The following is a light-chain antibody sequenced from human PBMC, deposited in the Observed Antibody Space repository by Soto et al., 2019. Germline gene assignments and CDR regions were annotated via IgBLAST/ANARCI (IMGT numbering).Light chain of an antibody. CDR3: QQRSNWPWT. Sequence: EIVLTQSPATLSLSPGERATLSCRASQRVSSYLVWYQQKPGQAPRLLIYDASNRATGIPARFSGSGYGTDFTLTISSLEPEDFGVYYCQQRSNWPWTFGQGTKVEIK. J-gene: IGKJ1*01. CDR1: QRVSSY. V-gene: IGKV3-11*01. CDR2: DAS.